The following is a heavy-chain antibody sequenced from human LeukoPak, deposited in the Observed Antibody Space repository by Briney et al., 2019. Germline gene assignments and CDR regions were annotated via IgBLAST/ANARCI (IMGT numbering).Heavy chain of an antibody. J-gene: IGHJ4*02. V-gene: IGHV3-11*04. Sequence: SGGSLRLSCAASGFTFSDCYMSWLRQAPGKGLEWVSYISSSASTIYYADSVKGRFTISRDNAKNSLYLQMNSLRAEDTAEYYCARVKYSGSYPHDYWGQGTLVTVSS. CDR3: ARVKYSGSYPHDY. CDR1: GFTFSDCY. CDR2: ISSSASTI. D-gene: IGHD1-26*01.